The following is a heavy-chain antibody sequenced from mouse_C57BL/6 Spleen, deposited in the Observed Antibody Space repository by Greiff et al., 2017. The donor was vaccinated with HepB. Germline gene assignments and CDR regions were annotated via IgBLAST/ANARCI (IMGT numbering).Heavy chain of an antibody. CDR2: ISGGGGNT. J-gene: IGHJ1*03. V-gene: IGHV5-9*01. Sequence: EVHLVESGGGLVKPGGSLKLSCAASGFTFSSYTMSWVRQTPEKRLEWVATISGGGGNTYYPDSVKGRFTISRDNAKNTLYLQMSSLRSEDTALYYCARQDLDYGSSYWYFDVWGTGTTVTVSS. CDR1: GFTFSSYT. D-gene: IGHD1-1*01. CDR3: ARQDLDYGSSYWYFDV.